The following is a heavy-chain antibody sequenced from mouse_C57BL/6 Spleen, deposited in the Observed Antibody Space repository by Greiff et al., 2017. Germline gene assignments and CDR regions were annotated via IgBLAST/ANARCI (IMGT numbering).Heavy chain of an antibody. J-gene: IGHJ2*01. Sequence: VQLKESGGGLVKPGGSLKLSCAASGFTFSSYAMSWVRQTPEKRLEWVATISDGGSYTYYPDNVKGRFTISRDNAKNNLYLQMSHLKSEDTAMYYCARESPGDYWGQGTTLTVSS. V-gene: IGHV5-4*01. CDR1: GFTFSSYA. CDR3: ARESPGDY. CDR2: ISDGGSYT.